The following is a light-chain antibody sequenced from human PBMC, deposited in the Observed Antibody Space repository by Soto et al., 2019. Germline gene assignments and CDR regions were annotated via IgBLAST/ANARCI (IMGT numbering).Light chain of an antibody. CDR3: QQYYAIPYT. CDR2: WAS. J-gene: IGKJ2*01. Sequence: DIVMTQSPDSLAVSLGERATIHCKSSQSILYSSNNKNYLAWYQQKPGQPPKLLIYWASTREPGVPDRFSGSGSGTDFTLTIGNLQAEDVAVYYCQQYYAIPYTFGQGTKLEIK. V-gene: IGKV4-1*01. CDR1: QSILYSSNNKNY.